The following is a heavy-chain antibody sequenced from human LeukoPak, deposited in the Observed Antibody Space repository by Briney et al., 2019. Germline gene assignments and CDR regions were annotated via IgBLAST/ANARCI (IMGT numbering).Heavy chain of an antibody. CDR2: IIPILGIA. CDR1: GGTFSSYT. Sequence: SVTLSCKASGGTFSSYTISWVRQAQGPGLEWMGRIIPILGIANYAQKFQGRVTITADKSTSTAYMELSSLRSDDTAVYPCETLDFWSGYCAFDSAGQGRMVTVSS. V-gene: IGHV1-69*02. D-gene: IGHD3-3*01. J-gene: IGHJ3*02. CDR3: ETLDFWSGYCAFDS.